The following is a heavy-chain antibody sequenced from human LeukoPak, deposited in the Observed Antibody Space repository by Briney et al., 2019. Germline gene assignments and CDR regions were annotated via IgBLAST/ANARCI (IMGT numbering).Heavy chain of an antibody. V-gene: IGHV1-24*01. CDR1: GYTLTELS. Sequence: ASVKVSCKVSGYTLTELSMHWVRQAPGKGLEWMGGFDPEDGETIYAQKFQGRVTMTEDTSTDTAYMELSSLRPEDTAVYYCATSNWSGSTVDYWGQGTLVTVSS. CDR2: FDPEDGET. CDR3: ATSNWSGSTVDY. D-gene: IGHD1-20*01. J-gene: IGHJ4*02.